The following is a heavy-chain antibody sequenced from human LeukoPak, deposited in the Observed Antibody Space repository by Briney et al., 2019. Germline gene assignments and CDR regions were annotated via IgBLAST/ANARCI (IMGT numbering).Heavy chain of an antibody. D-gene: IGHD5-18*01. CDR3: ARLTATTD. Sequence: SETLSLTCTVSGGSISSSSYYWGWIRQPPGKGLEWIGSIYYSGSTYYNPSLKSRVTISVDTSKNQFSLKLSSVTAADTAVYYCARLTATTDWGQGTLVTVSS. CDR2: IYYSGST. V-gene: IGHV4-39*01. J-gene: IGHJ4*02. CDR1: GGSISSSSYY.